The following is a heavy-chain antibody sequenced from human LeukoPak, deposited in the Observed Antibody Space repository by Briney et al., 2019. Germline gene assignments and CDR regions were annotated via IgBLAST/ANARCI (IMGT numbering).Heavy chain of an antibody. CDR2: ISSGTSTI. V-gene: IGHV3-48*04. Sequence: GGSLRLSCAASGFTFSSSAMNWVRQAPGKGLEWVSYISSGTSTIYYADSVKGRFTISRDNAKNSLYLQMNSLRAEDTPVYYCARDVTYYGGDWFDPWGQGTLVTVSS. CDR3: ARDVTYYGGDWFDP. J-gene: IGHJ5*02. D-gene: IGHD4-23*01. CDR1: GFTFSSSA.